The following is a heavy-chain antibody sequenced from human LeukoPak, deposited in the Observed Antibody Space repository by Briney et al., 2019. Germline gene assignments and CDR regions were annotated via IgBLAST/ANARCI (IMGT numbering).Heavy chain of an antibody. CDR2: IRYDGSNK. V-gene: IGHV3-30*02. D-gene: IGHD3-9*01. CDR1: GFTFSSYG. CDR3: ARGADSGYSSDN. Sequence: GGSLRLSCAASGFTFSSYGMHWVRQAPGKGLEWVAFIRYDGSNKYYADSVKGRFTISRDNAKNTLYLQMNSLRAEDTAVYYCARGADSGYSSDNWGQGTLVSVSS. J-gene: IGHJ4*02.